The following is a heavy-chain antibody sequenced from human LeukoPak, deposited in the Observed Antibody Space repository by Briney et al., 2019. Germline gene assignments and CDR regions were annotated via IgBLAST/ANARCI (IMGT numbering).Heavy chain of an antibody. D-gene: IGHD1-1*01. J-gene: IGHJ4*02. CDR1: GFTFSSYA. V-gene: IGHV3-30*18. CDR3: AKDRRPYYFDY. CDR2: ISYDGSNK. Sequence: PGGSLRLSCAASGFTFSSYAMSWVRQAPGKGLEWVAVISYDGSNKYYADSVKGRFTISRDNSKNTLYLQMNSLRAEDTAVYYCAKDRRPYYFDYWGQGTLVTVSS.